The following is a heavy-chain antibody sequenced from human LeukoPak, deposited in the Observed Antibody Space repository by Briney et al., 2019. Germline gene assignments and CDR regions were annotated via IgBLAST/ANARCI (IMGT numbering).Heavy chain of an antibody. J-gene: IGHJ4*02. V-gene: IGHV3-33*01. Sequence: GGSLRLSCAASGFTFRNYGMHWVRQAPGQGLEWVAIIWSGGSNKFYADSVKGRFTISRDDSWNTLSLQMNTLRAEDTAVYYCARDVGYSYAGIDYWGQGTLVTVSS. CDR1: GFTFRNYG. CDR2: IWSGGSNK. D-gene: IGHD5-18*01. CDR3: ARDVGYSYAGIDY.